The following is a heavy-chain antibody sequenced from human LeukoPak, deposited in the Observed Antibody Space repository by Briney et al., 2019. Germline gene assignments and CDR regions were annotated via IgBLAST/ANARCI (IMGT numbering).Heavy chain of an antibody. Sequence: SQTLSLTCTVSGDSISRSSYHCSWSRQHPGKGLECIGYIYYSGSTYYNPSLKSRVTISVDTYKNQFAQKLSSVTAADTAVYYCARGRSLPLDYWGQGTLVTVSS. D-gene: IGHD2-15*01. CDR3: ARGRSLPLDY. CDR2: IYYSGST. J-gene: IGHJ4*02. CDR1: GDSISRSSYH. V-gene: IGHV4-31*03.